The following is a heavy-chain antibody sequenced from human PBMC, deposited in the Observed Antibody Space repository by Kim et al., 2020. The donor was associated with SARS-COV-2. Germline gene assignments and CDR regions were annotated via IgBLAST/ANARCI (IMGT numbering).Heavy chain of an antibody. V-gene: IGHV1-69*04. J-gene: IGHJ4*02. CDR2: IIPILGIA. Sequence: SVKVSCKASGGTFSSYAISWVRQAPGQGLEWMGRIIPILGIANYAQKFQGRVTITADKSTSTAYMELSSLRSEDTAVYYCARGDYYGSGSRGYFDYWGQGTLVTVSS. CDR3: ARGDYYGSGSRGYFDY. D-gene: IGHD3-10*01. CDR1: GGTFSSYA.